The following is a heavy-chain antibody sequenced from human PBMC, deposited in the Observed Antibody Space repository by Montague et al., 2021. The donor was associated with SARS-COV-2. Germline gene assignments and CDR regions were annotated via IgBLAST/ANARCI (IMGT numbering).Heavy chain of an antibody. CDR1: GGSISSSSYY. CDR2: IYYSGST. V-gene: IGHV4-39*01. CDR3: VGIVGAADY. D-gene: IGHD1-26*01. Sequence: SETLSLTCTVSGGSISSSSYYWGWIRQPPGKGLEWIGCIYYSGSTYYNPSLKSRVTISVDTSKNQFSLKLSSVTAADTAVYYCVGIVGAADYWGQGTLVTVSS. J-gene: IGHJ4*02.